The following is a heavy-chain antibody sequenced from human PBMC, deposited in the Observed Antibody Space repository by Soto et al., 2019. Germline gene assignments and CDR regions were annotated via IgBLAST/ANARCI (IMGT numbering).Heavy chain of an antibody. CDR3: ARGASTDCSNGVCSFFYNHDMDV. D-gene: IGHD2-8*01. Sequence: ASGKVSCKASGYSFTEYHIHWVRQAPGQGLEWLGRINPKSGGTSTAQKFQGWVTMTTDTSISTASMELTRLTSDDTAIYYCARGASTDCSNGVCSFFYNHDMDVWGQGTTVTVSS. V-gene: IGHV1-2*04. CDR2: INPKSGGT. J-gene: IGHJ6*02. CDR1: GYSFTEYH.